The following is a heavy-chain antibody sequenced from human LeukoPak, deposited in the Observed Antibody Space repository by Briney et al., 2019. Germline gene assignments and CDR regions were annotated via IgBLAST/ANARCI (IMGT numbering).Heavy chain of an antibody. CDR2: ISGSGGST. D-gene: IGHD3-22*01. CDR1: GFTFSSYA. J-gene: IGHJ4*02. CDR3: AKEVTRGYYYDSSGLDY. V-gene: IGHV3-23*01. Sequence: GGSLRLSCAASGFTFSSYAMSWVRQAPGKGLEWVSAISGSGGSTYYADSVKGRFTISRDNSKNTLYLQMNSLRAEDTAVYYYAKEVTRGYYYDSSGLDYWGQGTLVTVSS.